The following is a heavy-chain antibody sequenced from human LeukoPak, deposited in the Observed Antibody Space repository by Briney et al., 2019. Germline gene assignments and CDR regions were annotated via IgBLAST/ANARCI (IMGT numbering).Heavy chain of an antibody. CDR1: GFTFSSYE. J-gene: IGHJ4*02. Sequence: GGSLRLSCAASGFTFSSYEMNWVRQAPGKGLEWVSYISSSGSTIYYADSVKGRFTISRDNAKDTLYLQMNSLRAEDTAVYYCARASPETAMPDGEGYWGQGTLVTVSS. V-gene: IGHV3-48*03. CDR2: ISSSGSTI. CDR3: ARASPETAMPDGEGY. D-gene: IGHD5-18*01.